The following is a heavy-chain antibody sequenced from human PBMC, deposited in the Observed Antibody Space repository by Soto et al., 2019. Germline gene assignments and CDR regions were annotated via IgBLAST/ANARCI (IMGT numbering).Heavy chain of an antibody. D-gene: IGHD2-2*02. CDR2: INHHSGST. J-gene: IGHJ5*02. CDR3: ARGRYCTSTTCYTPRFDP. Sequence: SETLSLTCAGYGGSFSGYYWSWIRQPPGKGLEWIGEINHHSGSTNYNPSLKSRVTISVDMSKNQFSLNLNSVTAADTAVYYCARGRYCTSTTCYTPRFDPWGQGTLVTVSS. V-gene: IGHV4-34*01. CDR1: GGSFSGYY.